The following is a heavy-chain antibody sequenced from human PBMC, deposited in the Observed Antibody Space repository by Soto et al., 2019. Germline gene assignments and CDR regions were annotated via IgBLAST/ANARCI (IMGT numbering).Heavy chain of an antibody. V-gene: IGHV3-23*01. CDR1: GFTFSSSA. J-gene: IGHJ4*02. Sequence: EVQLLESGGGLVQPGGSLRLSCEASGFTFSSSAMTWVRQAPGKGLEWVSAVSGSGGSTYYADSVKGRFTISRDNSKNIVYLQMNSLRAEDTAVYYCAKDRCFDWPTASHYWGQGILVDVSS. D-gene: IGHD3-9*01. CDR2: VSGSGGST. CDR3: AKDRCFDWPTASHY.